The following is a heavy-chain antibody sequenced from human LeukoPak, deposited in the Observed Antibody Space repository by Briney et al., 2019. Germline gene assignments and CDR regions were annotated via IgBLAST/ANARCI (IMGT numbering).Heavy chain of an antibody. CDR3: ARDPYYYASDY. J-gene: IGHJ4*02. CDR2: ISSSSSTI. V-gene: IGHV3-48*04. Sequence: GGSLRPSCAASGFTFSSYSMNWVRQAPGKGLEWVSYISSSSSTIYYADSVKGRFTISRDNAKNSLYLQMNSLRAEDTAVYYCARDPYYYASDYWGRGTLVTVSS. CDR1: GFTFSSYS. D-gene: IGHD3-10*01.